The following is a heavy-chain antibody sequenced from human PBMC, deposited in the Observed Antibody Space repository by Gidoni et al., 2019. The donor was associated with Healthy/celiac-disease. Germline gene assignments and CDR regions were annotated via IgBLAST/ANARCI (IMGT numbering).Heavy chain of an antibody. CDR3: ARELNDGDSDNWFDP. V-gene: IGHV3-11*05. J-gene: IGHJ5*02. CDR1: GFTFSDYY. D-gene: IGHD1-1*01. CDR2: ISSSSSYT. Sequence: QVQLVESGGGLVKPGGSLRLSRAASGFTFSDYYMSWIRQAPGKGLEWVSYISSSSSYTNYADSVKGRFTISRDNAKNSLYLQMNSLRAEDTAVYYCARELNDGDSDNWFDPWGQGTLVTVSS.